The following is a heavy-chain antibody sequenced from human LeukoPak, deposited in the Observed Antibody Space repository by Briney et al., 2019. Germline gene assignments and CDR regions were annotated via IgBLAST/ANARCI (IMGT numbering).Heavy chain of an antibody. CDR2: IRYYGCSK. V-gene: IGHV3-30*02. J-gene: IGHJ4*02. CDR1: GFTFSSYG. CDR3: AKDLHY. Sequence: PGGSLRLTCAASGFTFSSYGMHWVRQPPAKGLEGVAFIRYYGCSKYTADSVRDRFTISRDNSKNTLYLQMNSLRAEDTAVYYCAKDLHYWGQGTLVTVSS.